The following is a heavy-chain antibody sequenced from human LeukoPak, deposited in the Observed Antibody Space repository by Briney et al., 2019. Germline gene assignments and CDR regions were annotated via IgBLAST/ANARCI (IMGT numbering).Heavy chain of an antibody. D-gene: IGHD1-26*01. CDR3: ARDALVGGHFDY. CDR1: GDSVSSNSAA. J-gene: IGHJ4*02. V-gene: IGHV6-1*01. CDR2: TYYRSKWYN. Sequence: SQTLSLTCAISGDSVSSNSAAWNWIRQSPSRGLEWLGRTYYRSKWYNDYAVSVKSRITINPDTSKNQFSLKLSSVTAADTAVYYCARDALVGGHFDYWGQGTLVTVSS.